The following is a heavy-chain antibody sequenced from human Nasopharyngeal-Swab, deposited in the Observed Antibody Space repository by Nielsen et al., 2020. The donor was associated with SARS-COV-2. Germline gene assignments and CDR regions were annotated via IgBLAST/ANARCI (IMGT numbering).Heavy chain of an antibody. J-gene: IGHJ4*02. D-gene: IGHD3-3*01. Sequence: ASVKVSCKASGYTFTGYYMHWVRQAPGQGLEWMGRINPKSGGTNYAQKFQGRVTMTRDTSISTAYMELTRLGSDDAAVYYCARAAGQDFWSGYLPEIYFFDYWGQGTLVTVSS. CDR1: GYTFTGYY. CDR2: INPKSGGT. CDR3: ARAAGQDFWSGYLPEIYFFDY. V-gene: IGHV1-2*06.